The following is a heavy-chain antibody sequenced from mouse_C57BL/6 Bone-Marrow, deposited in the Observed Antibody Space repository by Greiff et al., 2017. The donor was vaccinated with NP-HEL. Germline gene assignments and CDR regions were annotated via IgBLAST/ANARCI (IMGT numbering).Heavy chain of an antibody. CDR3: ARNTLPYFDY. CDR1: GFTFSDYG. D-gene: IGHD5-5*01. V-gene: IGHV5-17*01. J-gene: IGHJ2*01. Sequence: EVNVVESGGGLVKPGGSLKLSCAASGFTFSDYGMHWVRQAPEKGLEWVAYISSGSSTIYYADTVKGRFTISRDNAKNTLFLQMTSLRSEDTAMYYCARNTLPYFDYWGQGTTLTVSS. CDR2: ISSGSSTI.